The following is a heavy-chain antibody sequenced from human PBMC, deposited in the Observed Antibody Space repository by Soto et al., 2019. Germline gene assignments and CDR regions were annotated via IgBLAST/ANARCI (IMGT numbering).Heavy chain of an antibody. V-gene: IGHV3-15*07. D-gene: IGHD6-25*01. CDR2: ITSKAAGGTT. CDR1: GFTFTNAW. Sequence: EVPLVESGGGLVEPGGSLRLSCAASGFTFTNAWMNWVRQAPGRALEWVGRITSKAAGGTTDYAAPVKGRFSISRDDTKTTLYLQMNSLKAEDTAVYDCTRGGVREAAKVYYYYAIDVWGQGTT. J-gene: IGHJ6*02. CDR3: TRGGVREAAKVYYYYAIDV.